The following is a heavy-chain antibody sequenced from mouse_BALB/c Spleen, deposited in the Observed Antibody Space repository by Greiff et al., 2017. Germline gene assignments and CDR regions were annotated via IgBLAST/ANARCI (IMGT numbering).Heavy chain of an antibody. CDR1: GFTFSSYG. CDR2: ISSGGSYT. Sequence: EVKLMESGGDLVKPGGSLKLSCAASGFTFSSYGMSWVRQTPDKRLEWVATISSGGSYTYYPDSVKGRFTISRDNAKNTLYLQMSSLKSEDTAMYYCARPPLDYYGSSYWYFDVWGAGTTVTVSS. D-gene: IGHD1-1*01. J-gene: IGHJ1*01. V-gene: IGHV5-6*01. CDR3: ARPPLDYYGSSYWYFDV.